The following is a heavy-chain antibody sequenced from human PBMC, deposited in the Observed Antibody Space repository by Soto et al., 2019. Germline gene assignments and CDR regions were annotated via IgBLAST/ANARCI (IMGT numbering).Heavy chain of an antibody. CDR3: ANALFDGKPSTFGGATERFDP. CDR1: GFTFSSYA. Sequence: GESLKISCAASGFTFSSYAMSWVRQAPGKGLEWVSAISGSGGSTYYADSGKGRFTISRDNSKNTLYLQMNSLRAEDTAVKYCANALFDGKPSTFGGATERFDPWGQGTLVTVSS. J-gene: IGHJ5*02. D-gene: IGHD3-16*01. CDR2: ISGSGGST. V-gene: IGHV3-23*01.